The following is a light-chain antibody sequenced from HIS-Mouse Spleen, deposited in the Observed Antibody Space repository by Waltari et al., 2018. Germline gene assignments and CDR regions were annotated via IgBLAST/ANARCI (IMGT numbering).Light chain of an antibody. CDR1: SSNIGSNT. CDR2: SNK. J-gene: IGLJ1*01. V-gene: IGLV1-44*01. Sequence: QSVLTQPPSASGTPGQRVTISCSGSSSNIGSNTVNWYQQLPGTAPKLLIYSNKQRPSGVPYRFSGSKSGTSASLAISGLQSEDEADYYCAAWDDRLNGYVFGTGTKVTVL. CDR3: AAWDDRLNGYV.